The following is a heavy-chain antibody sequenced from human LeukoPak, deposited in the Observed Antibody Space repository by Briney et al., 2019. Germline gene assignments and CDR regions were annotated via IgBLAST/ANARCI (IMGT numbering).Heavy chain of an antibody. Sequence: SETLSLTCIVSGGSISSSSYYWGWIRQPPGEGLEWIGSIYYSGSTYYNPSLKSRVTISVDTSKNQFSLKLSSVTAADTAVYYCARRDWYYFDYWGQGTLVTVSS. CDR1: GGSISSSSYY. D-gene: IGHD3/OR15-3a*01. CDR2: IYYSGST. V-gene: IGHV4-39*01. J-gene: IGHJ4*02. CDR3: ARRDWYYFDY.